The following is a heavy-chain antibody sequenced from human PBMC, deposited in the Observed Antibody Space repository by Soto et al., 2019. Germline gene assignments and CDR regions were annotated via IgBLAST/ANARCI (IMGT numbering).Heavy chain of an antibody. CDR3: ARVVTVVKSFHYWYFDL. J-gene: IGHJ2*01. CDR2: IIPIFGTT. Sequence: QVQLVQSGAEVKKPGSSVKVSCKASGGTFSSYAISWVRQAPGQGLEWMGGIIPIFGTTNYAQKFQGRVTITADESTSTAYMELSSLRSEDTAMYYCARVVTVVKSFHYWYFDLCGRGTLVTVSS. CDR1: GGTFSSYA. V-gene: IGHV1-69*12. D-gene: IGHD2-15*01.